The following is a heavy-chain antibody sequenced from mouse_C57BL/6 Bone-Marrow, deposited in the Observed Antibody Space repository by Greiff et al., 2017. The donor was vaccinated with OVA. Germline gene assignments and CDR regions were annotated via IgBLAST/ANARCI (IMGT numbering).Heavy chain of an antibody. V-gene: IGHV10-1*01. D-gene: IGHD1-1*01. CDR3: AIYYYGSDWYFDV. CDR2: IRSKSNNYAT. Sequence: GGGLVQPKGSLKLSCAASGFSFNTYAMNWVRQAPGKGLEWVARIRSKSNNYATYYADSVKDRFTISRDDSESMLYLQMNNLKTEDTAMYYCAIYYYGSDWYFDVWGTGTTVTVSS. CDR1: GFSFNTYA. J-gene: IGHJ1*03.